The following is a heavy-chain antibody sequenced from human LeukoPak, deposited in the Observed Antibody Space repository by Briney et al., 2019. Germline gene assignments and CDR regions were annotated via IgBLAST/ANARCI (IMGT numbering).Heavy chain of an antibody. V-gene: IGHV3-11*01. J-gene: IGHJ4*02. CDR2: SSYSGSNI. D-gene: IGHD4-17*01. CDR1: GFTFSDYY. CDR3: AKARFDKTVTTFDY. Sequence: GGSLRLSCAASGFTFSDYYMSWIRQAPGKGLEWVSYSSYSGSNIYYADSVMGRFTISRDNARNSLYLQMNSLRTEDTALYYCAKARFDKTVTTFDYWGQGTLVTVSS.